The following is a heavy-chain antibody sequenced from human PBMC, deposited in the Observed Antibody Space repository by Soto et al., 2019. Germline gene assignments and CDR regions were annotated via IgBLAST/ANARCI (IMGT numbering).Heavy chain of an antibody. CDR2: INWNGGST. V-gene: IGHV3-20*04. D-gene: IGHD3-22*01. CDR3: ARTSYDSSGYYYGEYYFDY. Sequence: GGSLRLSCAASGFTFDDYGMSWVRQAPGKGLEWVSGINWNGGSTGYADSVKGRFTISRDNAKNSLYLQMNSLRAEDTALYYCARTSYDSSGYYYGEYYFDYWGQGTLVTVSS. CDR1: GFTFDDYG. J-gene: IGHJ4*02.